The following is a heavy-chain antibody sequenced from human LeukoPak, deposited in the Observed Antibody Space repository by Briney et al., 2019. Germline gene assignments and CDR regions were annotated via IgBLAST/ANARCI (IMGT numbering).Heavy chain of an antibody. CDR1: GFTFSSYG. J-gene: IGHJ4*02. V-gene: IGHV3-23*01. CDR3: AKDHGDYSFDY. CDR2: ISGSGAKT. D-gene: IGHD4-17*01. Sequence: PGASLRLSCAASGFTFSSYGMSWVRQAPGKGLEWVSAISGSGAKTFYADSVKGRFTISRDNSKNTLYLQMNSLGAEDTAVYYCAKDHGDYSFDYWGQGTLVTVSS.